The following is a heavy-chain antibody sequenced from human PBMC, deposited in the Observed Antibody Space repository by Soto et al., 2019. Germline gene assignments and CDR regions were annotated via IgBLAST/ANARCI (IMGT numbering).Heavy chain of an antibody. Sequence: SVKVSCKASGGTFSSYAISWVRQAPGQGLEWMGGIIPIFGTANYAQKFQGRVTITADESTSTAYMELSSLRAEDTAVYYCARESGIAVLQDYYGMDVWGQGTKVTVSS. CDR3: ARESGIAVLQDYYGMDV. D-gene: IGHD6-19*01. CDR1: GGTFSSYA. CDR2: IIPIFGTA. J-gene: IGHJ6*02. V-gene: IGHV1-69*13.